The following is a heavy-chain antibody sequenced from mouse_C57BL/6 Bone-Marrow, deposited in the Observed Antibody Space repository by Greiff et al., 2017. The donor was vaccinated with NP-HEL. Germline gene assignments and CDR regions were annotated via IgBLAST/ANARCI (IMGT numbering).Heavy chain of an antibody. CDR1: AFTFKDAY. CDR3: TSPDSSGYAAY. CDR2: IDPENGDT. J-gene: IGHJ3*01. D-gene: IGHD3-2*02. V-gene: IGHV14-4*01. Sequence: EVQLQQSGAGLLRPGASVRWSCTASAFTFKDAYMPGVKQRPEQGLEWIGWIDPENGDTEYASKVQGKATITADTSSNTAYLQLSSLTSEDTAVYYCTSPDSSGYAAYWGQGTLVTVSA.